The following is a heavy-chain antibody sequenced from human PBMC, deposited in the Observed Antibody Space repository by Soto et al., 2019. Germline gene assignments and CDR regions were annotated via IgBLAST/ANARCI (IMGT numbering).Heavy chain of an antibody. V-gene: IGHV3-74*01. Sequence: EVKVVESGGGLVQPGGSLRLSCAASGFTFTTYWMHWVRQVPGKGLVWVSRIKGDGSSLSYADSVKGRFTISRDNVENTLYLQRGSLRADDTAVYYCARGLKNYYGVDVWGQGTTVTVSS. CDR1: GFTFTTYW. CDR2: IKGDGSSL. CDR3: ARGLKNYYGVDV. J-gene: IGHJ6*02.